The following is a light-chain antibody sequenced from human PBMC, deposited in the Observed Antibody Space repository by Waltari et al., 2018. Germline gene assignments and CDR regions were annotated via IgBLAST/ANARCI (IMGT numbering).Light chain of an antibody. Sequence: QSALTQPPSASGSPGQSVTISCTGTSTDVGVYNYVSWSHQHPAKAPKPMIYEVSKRPAGVPDRFSGSKAGNTASLTVSGLQAEDEADYYCSSYAGSDNLIFGGGTKLTVL. CDR2: EVS. J-gene: IGLJ2*01. V-gene: IGLV2-8*01. CDR3: SSYAGSDNLI. CDR1: STDVGVYNY.